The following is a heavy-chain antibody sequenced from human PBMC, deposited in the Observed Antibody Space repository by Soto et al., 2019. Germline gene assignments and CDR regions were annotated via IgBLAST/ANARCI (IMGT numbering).Heavy chain of an antibody. CDR1: GFTFSSYS. D-gene: IGHD7-27*01. Sequence: GGSLRLSCAASGFTFSSYSMNWVRQAPGKGLEWVSYISSSSSTIYYADSVKGRFTISRDNAKNSLYLQMNSLRDEDTAVYYCARDDWGSGYYGMDVWGQGTTVTVSS. J-gene: IGHJ6*02. V-gene: IGHV3-48*02. CDR2: ISSSSSTI. CDR3: ARDDWGSGYYGMDV.